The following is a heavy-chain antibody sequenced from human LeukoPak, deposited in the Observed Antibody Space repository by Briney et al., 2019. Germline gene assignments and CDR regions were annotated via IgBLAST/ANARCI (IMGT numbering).Heavy chain of an antibody. J-gene: IGHJ4*02. CDR3: ARDPSDSGAFDY. V-gene: IGHV3-30*04. Sequence: PGGSLRLSCAASGFTFSSYAMHWVRQAPGKGLEWVAVISYDGSNKYYADSVKGQFTISRDNSKNTLYLQMNSLRAEDTAVYYCARDPSDSGAFDYWGQGTLVTVSS. CDR1: GFTFSSYA. D-gene: IGHD2-15*01. CDR2: ISYDGSNK.